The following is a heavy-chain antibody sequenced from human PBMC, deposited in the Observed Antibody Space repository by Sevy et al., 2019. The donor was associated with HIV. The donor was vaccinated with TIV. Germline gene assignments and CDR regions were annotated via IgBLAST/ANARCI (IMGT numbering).Heavy chain of an antibody. Sequence: GGSLRLSCAASGFTFSDHYMDWVRQAPGKGLEWVGRTRNKANSYTTEYAASVKGRFTISRDDSKNSLYLQMNSLKTEDTAVYYCARGPERYCSSTSCIFFDYWGQGTLVTVSS. D-gene: IGHD2-2*01. J-gene: IGHJ4*02. CDR3: ARGPERYCSSTSCIFFDY. V-gene: IGHV3-72*01. CDR1: GFTFSDHY. CDR2: TRNKANSYTT.